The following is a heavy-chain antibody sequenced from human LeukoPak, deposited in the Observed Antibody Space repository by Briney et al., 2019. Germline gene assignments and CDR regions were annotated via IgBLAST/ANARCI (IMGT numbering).Heavy chain of an antibody. V-gene: IGHV3-23*01. CDR1: GFTLSSYA. J-gene: IGHJ3*02. Sequence: GGSLRLSCAASGFTLSSYAMSWVRQAPGRGLEWVSAISGSAGDTNYADSVKGRFTISRDKSKNMLYLQMNSLRGEDTAVYYCANAGYSSSWYGGSDIWGQGTMVTVS. D-gene: IGHD6-13*01. CDR2: ISGSAGDT. CDR3: ANAGYSSSWYGGSDI.